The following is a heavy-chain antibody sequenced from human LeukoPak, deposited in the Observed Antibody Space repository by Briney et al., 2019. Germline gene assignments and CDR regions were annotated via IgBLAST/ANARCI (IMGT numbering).Heavy chain of an antibody. CDR1: GFSLSTSGVG. D-gene: IGHD1-14*01. V-gene: IGHV2-5*02. CDR3: AHTRRAEYYFDY. Sequence: SGPTLVKPTQTLTLTCTFSGFSLSTSGVGVGWIRQPPGKALEWLALIHWDDDKRYSPSLKSRLTITKDTSKNQVVLTMTNMDPVDTATYYCAHTRRAEYYFDYWGQGTLVTVSS. CDR2: IHWDDDK. J-gene: IGHJ4*02.